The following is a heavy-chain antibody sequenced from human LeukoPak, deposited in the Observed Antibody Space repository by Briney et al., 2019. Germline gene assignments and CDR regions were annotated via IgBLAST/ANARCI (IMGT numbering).Heavy chain of an antibody. CDR3: ARSRGYSYGYAIRLFDY. D-gene: IGHD5-18*01. CDR2: ISSSGSTI. CDR1: GFTFDDYA. J-gene: IGHJ4*02. Sequence: GGSLRLSCAASGFTFDDYAMNWVRQAPGKGLEWVSYISSSGSTIYYADSVKGRFTISRDNAKNSLYLQMNSLRAEDTAVYYCARSRGYSYGYAIRLFDYWGQGTLVTVSS. V-gene: IGHV3-48*03.